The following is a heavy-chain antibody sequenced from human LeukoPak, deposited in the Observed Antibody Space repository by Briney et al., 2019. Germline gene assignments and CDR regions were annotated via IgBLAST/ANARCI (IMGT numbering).Heavy chain of an antibody. J-gene: IGHJ4*02. CDR3: ARAVMGGGCYYRIYYFDY. CDR1: GGTFSSYA. CDR2: IIPIFGTA. D-gene: IGHD3-10*01. V-gene: IGHV1-69*13. Sequence: GASVKVSCKASGGTFSSYAISWVRQAPGQGLEWMGGIIPIFGTANYAQKFQGRVTITADESTSTAYMELSSLRSEDTAVYYCARAVMGGGCYYRIYYFDYWGQGTLVTVSS.